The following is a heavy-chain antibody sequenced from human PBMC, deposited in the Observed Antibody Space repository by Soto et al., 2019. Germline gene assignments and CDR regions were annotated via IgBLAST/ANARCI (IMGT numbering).Heavy chain of an antibody. CDR2: IYHSGST. CDR1: GGSINSRYW. J-gene: IGHJ4*02. V-gene: IGHV4-4*02. D-gene: IGHD3-10*01. Sequence: SETLSLTCAVSGGSINSRYWWSWVRQSPGKGLEWIGEIYHSGSTNYNPSLKSRVTISVDKSKNQFSLNLSSVTAADTAVYYCARDQNGTGNYYTRYFDYWGQGTLVTVSS. CDR3: ARDQNGTGNYYTRYFDY.